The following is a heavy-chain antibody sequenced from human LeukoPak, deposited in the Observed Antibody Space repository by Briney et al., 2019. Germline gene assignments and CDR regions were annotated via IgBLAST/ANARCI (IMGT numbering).Heavy chain of an antibody. D-gene: IGHD1-26*01. CDR2: FYDSGDF. Sequence: SETLSLTCTVSGGSISGHHRTWIRQPPGTGLEWIGYFYDSGDFNYNPSLKSRVTIWMDMSNNQFSLTMSSVTAADTAMYYCARLLRPGGRKGDAFDIWGQGTLVTVSS. CDR1: GGSISGHH. V-gene: IGHV4-59*08. CDR3: ARLLRPGGRKGDAFDI. J-gene: IGHJ3*02.